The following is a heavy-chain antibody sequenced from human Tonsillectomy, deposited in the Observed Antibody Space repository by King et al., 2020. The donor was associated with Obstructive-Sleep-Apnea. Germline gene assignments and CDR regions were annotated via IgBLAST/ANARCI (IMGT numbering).Heavy chain of an antibody. CDR1: GFTFSSYW. D-gene: IGHD6-13*01. Sequence: EVQLVESGGGLVQPGGSLRLSCAASGFTFSSYWMSWVRQSPGKGLEWVANIKEDGSEKYYVDSVEGRFTISRANAKNSLYLQMNSLRAEDRAVYYGAWYSSSRYRGLEGQNWGQGTLVTVSS. J-gene: IGHJ4*02. V-gene: IGHV3-7*03. CDR2: IKEDGSEK. CDR3: AWYSSSRYRGLEGQN.